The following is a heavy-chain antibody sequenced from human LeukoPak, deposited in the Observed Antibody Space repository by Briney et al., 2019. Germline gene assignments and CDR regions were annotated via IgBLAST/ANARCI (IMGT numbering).Heavy chain of an antibody. Sequence: GGSLRLSCAASGFTFSSYAMSWVRQAPGKGLEWVSAFSGSGGSTYYADSVKGRFTISRDNSKNTLYLQMNSLRAEDTAVYYCAKGSQSRSIAWVGYWGQGTLVTVSS. CDR3: AKGSQSRSIAWVGY. CDR2: FSGSGGST. D-gene: IGHD6-6*01. CDR1: GFTFSSYA. J-gene: IGHJ4*02. V-gene: IGHV3-23*01.